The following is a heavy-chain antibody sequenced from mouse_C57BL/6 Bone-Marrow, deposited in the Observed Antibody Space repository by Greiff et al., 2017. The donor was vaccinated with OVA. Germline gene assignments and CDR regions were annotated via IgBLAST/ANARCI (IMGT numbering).Heavy chain of an antibody. Sequence: QVQLQQSGAELVRPGSSVKLSCKASGYTFTSYWMHWVKQRPIQGLEWIGNIDPSDSETHYNQKFKDKATLTVDKSSSTAYMQLSSLTSEDSAVYYCARVVTNWYFDVWGTGTTVTVSS. J-gene: IGHJ1*03. D-gene: IGHD2-2*01. CDR2: IDPSDSET. CDR3: ARVVTNWYFDV. CDR1: GYTFTSYW. V-gene: IGHV1-52*01.